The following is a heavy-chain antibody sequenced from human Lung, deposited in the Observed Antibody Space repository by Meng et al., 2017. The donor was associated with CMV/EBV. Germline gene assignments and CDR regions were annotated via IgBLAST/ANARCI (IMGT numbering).Heavy chain of an antibody. D-gene: IGHD1-26*01. CDR3: ARGKQDAWELLAY. Sequence: HVMLQAVRRGREQPAGPVSLICGVSGVSISSNIRWTWVRQPPGKGLEWIGDIDDSGSTNYNPSLNSRISISLDKSKNHFPLKVNSVTAADTAVYYCARGKQDAWELLAYWGQGALVTVSS. CDR2: IDDSGST. CDR1: GVSISSNIR. J-gene: IGHJ4*02. V-gene: IGHV4-4*02.